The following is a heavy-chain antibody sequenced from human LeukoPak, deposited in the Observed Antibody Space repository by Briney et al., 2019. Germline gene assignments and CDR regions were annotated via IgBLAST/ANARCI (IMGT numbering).Heavy chain of an antibody. D-gene: IGHD1/OR15-1a*01. V-gene: IGHV3-30*03. CDR3: ARSAPDGSLFFREHLDY. J-gene: IGHJ4*02. CDR1: GFTFSNYG. Sequence: PGGSLRLSCAASGFTFSNYGMHWVRQAPGKGLEWVAVISYDGNGSKKYYADSVKGRFTISRDNSKNTLDLQMNSLRAEDTAVYYCARSAPDGSLFFREHLDYGGQGTLVTVSS. CDR2: ISYDGNGSKK.